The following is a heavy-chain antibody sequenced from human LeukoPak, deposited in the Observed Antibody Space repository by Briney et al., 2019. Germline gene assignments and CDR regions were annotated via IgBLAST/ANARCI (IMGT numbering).Heavy chain of an antibody. CDR1: GYTFTSYY. Sequence: GASVKVSCKASGYTFTSYYIHWVRQAPGQGLEWMGIINPSGGGTRYAQTFQGRVTMTSDTSTSTVYMELSSLRSEDTAVYYCARTYYYDSSGYYYDAFDIWGQGTMVTVSS. CDR3: ARTYYYDSSGYYYDAFDI. CDR2: INPSGGGT. D-gene: IGHD3-22*01. J-gene: IGHJ3*02. V-gene: IGHV1-46*01.